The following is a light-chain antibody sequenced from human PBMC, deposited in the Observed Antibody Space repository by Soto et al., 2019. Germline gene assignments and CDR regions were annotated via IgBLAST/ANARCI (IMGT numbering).Light chain of an antibody. CDR2: DVT. Sequence: QSALTQPASVSGSPGQSITISCTGTSSDVGGYNYVFWYQPPPGKAPKLMIYDVTNRPSGVSNRFSGSKSGNTASLTISGLQAEDEADYYCTSYTSSSTYVFGTGTKVTVL. CDR3: TSYTSSSTYV. J-gene: IGLJ1*01. CDR1: SSDVGGYNY. V-gene: IGLV2-14*03.